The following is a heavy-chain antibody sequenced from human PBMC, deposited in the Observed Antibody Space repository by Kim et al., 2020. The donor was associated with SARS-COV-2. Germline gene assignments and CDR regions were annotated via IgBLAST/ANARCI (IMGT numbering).Heavy chain of an antibody. CDR3: ARGDNYYGSGSYYIGSY. CDR1: GYTFTGYY. CDR2: INPNSGGT. Sequence: ASVKVSCKASGYTFTGYYMHWVRQAPGQGLEWMGWINPNSGGTNYAQKFRGRVTMTRDTSISTAYMELSRLRSDDTAVYYCARGDNYYGSGSYYIGSYWGQGTLVTVSS. V-gene: IGHV1-2*02. J-gene: IGHJ4*02. D-gene: IGHD3-10*01.